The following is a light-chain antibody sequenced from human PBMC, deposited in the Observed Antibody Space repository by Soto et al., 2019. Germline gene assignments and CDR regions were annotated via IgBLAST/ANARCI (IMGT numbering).Light chain of an antibody. CDR3: SSYAGSNNLYV. J-gene: IGLJ1*01. V-gene: IGLV2-8*01. Sequence: QSVLTQPPSASGSPGQSVTISCTGTSIDVGGYKYVSWYQQHPGKAPKLMIYEVTKRPSGVPDRFSGSKSGNAASLTVSGLQAEDEADYYCSSYAGSNNLYVFGAGTKVTV. CDR2: EVT. CDR1: SIDVGGYKY.